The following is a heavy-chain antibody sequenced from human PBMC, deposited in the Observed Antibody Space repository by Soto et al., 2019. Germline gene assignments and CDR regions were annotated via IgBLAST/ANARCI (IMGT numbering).Heavy chain of an antibody. D-gene: IGHD3-22*01. V-gene: IGHV5-10-1*01. CDR2: IDPSDSYT. J-gene: IGHJ3*02. CDR3: ARRPLPYYYDSSGYYPDAFDI. Sequence: GESLKISCNGSGYSFTSYWISWVRQMPGKGLEWMGRIDPSDSYTNYSPSFQGHVTISADKSISTAYLQWSSLKASDTAMYYCARRPLPYYYDSSGYYPDAFDIWGQGTMVTVSS. CDR1: GYSFTSYW.